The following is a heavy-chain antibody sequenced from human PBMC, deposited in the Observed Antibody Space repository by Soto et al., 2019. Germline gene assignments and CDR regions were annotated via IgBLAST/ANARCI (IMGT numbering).Heavy chain of an antibody. CDR3: ARVKDYYDSSGYYFDY. V-gene: IGHV4-59*01. J-gene: IGHJ4*02. CDR1: GGSISSYY. Sequence: SESLSLTCTVSGGSISSYYWSWIRQPPGKGLEWIGYIYYSGSTNYNPSLKSRVTISVDTSKNQFSLKLSSVTAADTAVYYCARVKDYYDSSGYYFDYWGQGTLVTVSS. CDR2: IYYSGST. D-gene: IGHD3-22*01.